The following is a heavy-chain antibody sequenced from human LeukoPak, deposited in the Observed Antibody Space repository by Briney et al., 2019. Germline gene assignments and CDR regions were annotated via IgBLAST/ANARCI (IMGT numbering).Heavy chain of an antibody. V-gene: IGHV1-18*01. CDR1: GYTFTSYG. J-gene: IGHJ4*02. CDR3: ASYLRDATSLDY. Sequence: GASVKVSCKASGYTFTSYGISWVRQAPGQGLEWMGWISAYNGNTNYAQKLQGRVTMTTDTSTSTAYMELRSLRSDNTAVYYCASYLRDATSLDYWGQGTLVTVSS. CDR2: ISAYNGNT. D-gene: IGHD2-15*01.